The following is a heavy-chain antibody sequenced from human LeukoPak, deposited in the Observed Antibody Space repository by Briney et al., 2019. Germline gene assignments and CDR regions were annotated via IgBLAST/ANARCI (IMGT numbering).Heavy chain of an antibody. CDR2: INHSGST. D-gene: IGHD3-22*01. J-gene: IGHJ4*02. V-gene: IGHV4-34*01. CDR3: ASYDSSGSFDY. Sequence: SETLSLSCAVDGGSFSGYYWSWIRQPPGKGLEWIGEINHSGSTNYNPSLKSRVTISVDTSKNQFSLKLSSVTAADTAVYYCASYDSSGSFDYWGQGTLVTVSS. CDR1: GGSFSGYY.